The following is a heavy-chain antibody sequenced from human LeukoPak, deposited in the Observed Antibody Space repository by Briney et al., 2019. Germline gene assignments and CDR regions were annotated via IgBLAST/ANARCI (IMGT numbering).Heavy chain of an antibody. CDR1: GGTFRTSG. J-gene: IGHJ5*02. V-gene: IGHV1-69*13. Sequence: SVKVSCKASGGTFRTSGVNWVRQAPGQRLEWMGCVIPVFGTSNYAEKFQDRVSITADESTSTASMELSSLRSEDTAVYYCATSENPVAIPITWGQGTLVSVSS. CDR3: ATSENPVAIPIT. CDR2: VIPVFGTS. D-gene: IGHD2-21*01.